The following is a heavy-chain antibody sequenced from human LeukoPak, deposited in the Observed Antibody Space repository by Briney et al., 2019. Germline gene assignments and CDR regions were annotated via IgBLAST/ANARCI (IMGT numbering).Heavy chain of an antibody. V-gene: IGHV4-59*01. CDR3: AREDPQTTVPEGMDV. CDR2: IYYSGTT. D-gene: IGHD4-17*01. Sequence: SETLSLTCTVSGGSISYYYWSWIRQSPGKGLEWIGFIYYSGTTNYNPSLKSRVTISVDTSKNQFSLQLRSVTAADTAVYYCAREDPQTTVPEGMDVWGQGTTVTVSS. CDR1: GGSISYYY. J-gene: IGHJ6*02.